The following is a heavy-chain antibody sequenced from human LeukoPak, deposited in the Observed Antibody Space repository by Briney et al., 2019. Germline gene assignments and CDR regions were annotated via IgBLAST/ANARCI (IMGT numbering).Heavy chain of an antibody. V-gene: IGHV3-23*01. Sequence: GGSVRLSCAASGFTFSSYAMSWVRQAPGKGLEWVSAISGSGGCTYYADSVKGRFTISRDNSKNTLYLQMNSLRAEDTAVYFCAKDSVVAATRWFDPWGQGTLVTV. J-gene: IGHJ5*02. CDR2: ISGSGGCT. CDR3: AKDSVVAATRWFDP. CDR1: GFTFSSYA. D-gene: IGHD2-15*01.